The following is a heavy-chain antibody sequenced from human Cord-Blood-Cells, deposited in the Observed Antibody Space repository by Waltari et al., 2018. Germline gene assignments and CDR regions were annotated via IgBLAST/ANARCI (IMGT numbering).Heavy chain of an antibody. D-gene: IGHD6-13*01. J-gene: IGHJ4*02. CDR1: GGSFSGYY. Sequence: QVQLQQWGAGLLTPSETLSLTCAVHGGSFSGYYWRWIRKPPVKGLEWIGEINHRGSTNYNPSLKSRVTISVATSKNQFSLKLSSVTAADTAVYYCARGSSSFDYWGQGTLVTVSS. CDR2: INHRGST. V-gene: IGHV4-34*01. CDR3: ARGSSSFDY.